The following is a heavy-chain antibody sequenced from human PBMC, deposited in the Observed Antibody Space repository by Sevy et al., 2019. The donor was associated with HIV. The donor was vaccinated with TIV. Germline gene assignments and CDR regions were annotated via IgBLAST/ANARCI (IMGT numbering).Heavy chain of an antibody. CDR2: ISTSSSYI. J-gene: IGHJ5*02. Sequence: GGSLRLSCAASGFTFSSYSMNWVRQAPGKGLEWVSYISTSSSYIYYADSVKGRFTISRDDAKNSLYLQMNSLRAEDTAVCACARWDWFDPWGQGTLVTVSS. V-gene: IGHV3-21*01. CDR3: ARWDWFDP. CDR1: GFTFSSYS.